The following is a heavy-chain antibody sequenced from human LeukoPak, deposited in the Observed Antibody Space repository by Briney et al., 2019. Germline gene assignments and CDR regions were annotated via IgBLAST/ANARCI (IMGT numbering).Heavy chain of an antibody. CDR1: GFTFSSYG. V-gene: IGHV3-33*01. CDR3: ARGIVKQWLVGMDV. J-gene: IGHJ6*04. Sequence: GRSLRLSCAASGFTFSSYGMHWVRQAPGKGLEWVAVIWYDGSNKYYADSVKGRFTISRDNSKNTLYLQMNSLRAEDTAVYYCARGIVKQWLVGMDVWGKGTTVTVSS. D-gene: IGHD6-19*01. CDR2: IWYDGSNK.